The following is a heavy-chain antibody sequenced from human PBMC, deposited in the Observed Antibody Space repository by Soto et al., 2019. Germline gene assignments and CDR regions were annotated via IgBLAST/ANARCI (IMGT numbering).Heavy chain of an antibody. CDR2: IYYSGST. Sequence: PSETLSLTCTVSGGSISSYYWSWIRQPPGKGLEWIGYIYYSGSTNYNPSLKSRVTISVDTSKNQFSLKLSSVTAADTAVYYCARDYYDSSGNWFDPWGQGTLVTSPQ. D-gene: IGHD3-22*01. CDR1: GGSISSYY. CDR3: ARDYYDSSGNWFDP. J-gene: IGHJ5*02. V-gene: IGHV4-59*01.